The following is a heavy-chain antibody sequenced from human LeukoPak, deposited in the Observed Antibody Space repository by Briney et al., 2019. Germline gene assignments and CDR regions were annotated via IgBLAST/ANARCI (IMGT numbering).Heavy chain of an antibody. CDR3: TTGYSGYDITGAVGY. Sequence: GSLRLSCAASGFTFSNAWMSWVRQAPGKGLEWVGRIKSKTDGGTTDYAAPVKGRFTISRDDSKNTLYLQMNSLKTEDTAVYYCTTGYSGYDITGAVGYWGQGTLVTVSS. CDR2: IKSKTDGGTT. CDR1: GFTFSNAW. D-gene: IGHD5-12*01. V-gene: IGHV3-15*01. J-gene: IGHJ4*02.